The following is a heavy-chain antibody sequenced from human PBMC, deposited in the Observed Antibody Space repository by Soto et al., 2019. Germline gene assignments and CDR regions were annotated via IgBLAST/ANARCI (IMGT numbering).Heavy chain of an antibody. V-gene: IGHV3-7*03. CDR3: VRDQLILPADDFYYGVDV. CDR2: IKQDGGEK. Sequence: EVQLVESGGGSVQPGESLRLSCVASGFSFNMYWMSWIRQAPGKGLEWVARIKQDGGEKYYVDSVKGRFTVSRDNAKNSLHLQLHSVSADDAGIYYCVRDQLILPADDFYYGVDVWGRGTTVTVSS. CDR1: GFSFNMYW. J-gene: IGHJ6*02.